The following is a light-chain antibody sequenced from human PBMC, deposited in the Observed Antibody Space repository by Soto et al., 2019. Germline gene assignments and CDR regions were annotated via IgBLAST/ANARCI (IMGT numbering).Light chain of an antibody. CDR3: ISFTRSSTFG. CDR1: GSDVGGYNY. J-gene: IGLJ1*01. Sequence: QSALTQPASVSGSPGQSISISCTGTGSDVGGYNYVSWYQQHPGKATKIMIYEVSNRPSGVSNRFSGSKSANTASLTISGLQAEDEADYYCISFTRSSTFGFGTGTKVTVL. V-gene: IGLV2-14*01. CDR2: EVS.